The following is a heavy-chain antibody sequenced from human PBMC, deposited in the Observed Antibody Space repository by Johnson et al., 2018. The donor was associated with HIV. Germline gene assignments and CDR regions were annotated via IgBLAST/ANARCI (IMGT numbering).Heavy chain of an antibody. V-gene: IGHV3-30*02. D-gene: IGHD3-16*01. CDR2: IRYDGSNK. CDR3: ATSSLGWGLDGFDI. Sequence: QVQVVESGGGLVQPGGSLRLSCAASGFTFSSYWMHWVRQAPGKGLEWVAFIRYDGSNKYYADSVKGRFTISRDNSKNTLYLQMNSLRSEDTAVYYCATSSLGWGLDGFDIWGRGTMVTVSS. CDR1: GFTFSSYW. J-gene: IGHJ3*02.